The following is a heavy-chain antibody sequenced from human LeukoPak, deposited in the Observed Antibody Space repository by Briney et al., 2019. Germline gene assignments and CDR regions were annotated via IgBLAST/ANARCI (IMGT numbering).Heavy chain of an antibody. CDR1: GLSFHESD. D-gene: IGHD2-2*01. CDR3: AKARSTNYYYGMDV. V-gene: IGHV3-43*01. J-gene: IGHJ6*02. CDR2: ISWSGGAT. Sequence: GGSLRLSCAASGLSFHESDMHWVRQAPGKGLEWVSFISWSGGATYYADSVKGRFTISRANSKNSLYLQMDSLRSEDTALYFCAKARSTNYYYGMDVWGQGTSVTVSS.